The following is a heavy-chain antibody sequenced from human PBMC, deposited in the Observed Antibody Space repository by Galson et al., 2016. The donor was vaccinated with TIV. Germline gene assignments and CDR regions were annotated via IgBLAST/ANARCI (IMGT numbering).Heavy chain of an antibody. CDR1: GFIVNTKC. J-gene: IGHJ6*02. Sequence: SLRLSCAASGFIVNTKCVSWVRQAPGKVLEWVSVIYSDGNAYYADSVKGRFTISGDNSQSTLYLQMNSLRGDDTAVYYCARETVWGQGTTVTVSS. CDR3: ARETV. CDR2: IYSDGNA. V-gene: IGHV3-53*05.